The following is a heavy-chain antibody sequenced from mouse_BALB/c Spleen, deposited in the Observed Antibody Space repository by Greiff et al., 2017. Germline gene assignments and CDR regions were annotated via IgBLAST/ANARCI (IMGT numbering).Heavy chain of an antibody. CDR1: GYSITSGYY. CDR3: AGPGTGYWYFDV. Sequence: VQLKESGPGLVKPSQSLSLTCSVTGYSITSGYYWNWIRQFPGNKLEWMGYISYDGSNNYNPSLKNRISITRDTSKNQFFLKLNSVTTEDTATYYCAGPGTGYWYFDVWGAGTTVTVSS. CDR2: ISYDGSN. D-gene: IGHD3-3*01. V-gene: IGHV3-6*02. J-gene: IGHJ1*01.